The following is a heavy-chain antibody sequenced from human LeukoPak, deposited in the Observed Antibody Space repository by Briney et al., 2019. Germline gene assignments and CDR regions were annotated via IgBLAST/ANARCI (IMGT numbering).Heavy chain of an antibody. D-gene: IGHD6-13*01. Sequence: GGSLRLSCAASGFTFSSYSMNWVRQAPGKGLEWVSSISSSSSYIYYADSVKGRFTISRDNDKNSLYLQMNSLRAEDTAVYYCASLYSSSWSEPGAHFDYWGQGTLVTVSS. CDR2: ISSSSSYI. CDR1: GFTFSSYS. J-gene: IGHJ4*02. CDR3: ASLYSSSWSEPGAHFDY. V-gene: IGHV3-21*01.